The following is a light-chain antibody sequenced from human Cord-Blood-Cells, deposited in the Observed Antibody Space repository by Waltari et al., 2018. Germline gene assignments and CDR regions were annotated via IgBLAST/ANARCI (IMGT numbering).Light chain of an antibody. V-gene: IGLV2-14*01. CDR1: SNNVGGYNF. J-gene: IGLJ1*01. CDR2: DVS. CDR3: SSYTSSSTL. Sequence: QSALTHPASVSGSPGQSNPISRAGSSNNVGGYNFASWYQQHPGKAPKLSIYDVSNRPAAVSNRFSDSRSGNTVSLTISGLQAEDEADYYCSSYTSSSTLFGTGTKVTVL.